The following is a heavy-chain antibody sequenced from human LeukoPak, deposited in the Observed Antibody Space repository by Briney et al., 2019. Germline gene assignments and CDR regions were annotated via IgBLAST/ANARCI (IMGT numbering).Heavy chain of an antibody. Sequence: GESLKISCKGSGYSFTSYWIGWVRQMPGKGLEWMGIIYPSDSDTRYSPSFQGQVTISADKSTSTAYLQWSSLKASDTAMYYCARHGSMVRGVIIYIDYWGQGTLVTVSS. D-gene: IGHD3-10*01. J-gene: IGHJ4*02. CDR3: ARHGSMVRGVIIYIDY. CDR1: GYSFTSYW. V-gene: IGHV5-51*01. CDR2: IYPSDSDT.